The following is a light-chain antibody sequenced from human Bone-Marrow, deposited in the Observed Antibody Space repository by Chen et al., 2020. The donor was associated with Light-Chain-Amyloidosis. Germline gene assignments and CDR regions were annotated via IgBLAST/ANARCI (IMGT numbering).Light chain of an antibody. CDR2: GAS. Sequence: EIVMTQSPATLSVSPGERTTLSCRASPSVGYDLVWYQQKPGQAPRLLIYGASTRASGIPDRFSGRGSGTEFTLTIDSLKSEDTAVYYCQQYNTRPPITFGQGTRLEIK. CDR3: QQYNTRPPIT. V-gene: IGKV3-15*01. CDR1: PSVGYD. J-gene: IGKJ5*01.